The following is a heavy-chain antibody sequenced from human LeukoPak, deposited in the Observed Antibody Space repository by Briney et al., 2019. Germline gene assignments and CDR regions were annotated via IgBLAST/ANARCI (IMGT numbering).Heavy chain of an antibody. Sequence: GESLKISCKASGYTFTSYWCSWVPQLPGKGLEWMGIIYPGDSDTRYSPSFQGQVTISADKSISTAYLQWSSLKASDTAMYYCARQGRDGYNLGYWCQGTLGTVSS. CDR2: IYPGDSDT. V-gene: IGHV5-51*01. D-gene: IGHD5-24*01. CDR1: GYTFTSYW. CDR3: ARQGRDGYNLGY. J-gene: IGHJ4*02.